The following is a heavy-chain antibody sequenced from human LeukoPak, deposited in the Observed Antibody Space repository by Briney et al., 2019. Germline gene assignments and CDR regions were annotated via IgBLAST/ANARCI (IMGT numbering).Heavy chain of an antibody. Sequence: GGSLRLSCAASGFTFCSYAMSWVRQAPGKGLEWFSAISGSGGSTYYADSVKGRLPIYRDNSKNKLYLQMNRLRAEDTAVYYCAKDLYYDSSGYYPYYFDYWGQGTLVTVSS. V-gene: IGHV3-23*01. CDR2: ISGSGGST. CDR1: GFTFCSYA. J-gene: IGHJ4*02. CDR3: AKDLYYDSSGYYPYYFDY. D-gene: IGHD3-22*01.